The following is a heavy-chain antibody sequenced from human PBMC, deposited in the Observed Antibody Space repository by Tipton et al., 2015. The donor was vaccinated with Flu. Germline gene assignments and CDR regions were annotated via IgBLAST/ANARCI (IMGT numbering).Heavy chain of an antibody. Sequence: TLSLTCSVSGGSISSGRHHWSWIRQPAGKGLEWIGRIYTSGRTDYNPSLKSRITISVDTSNNLFSLNLSAVTAADTAVYYCARRDYSNYVSEPKNWFDPWGQGNLVTVSS. V-gene: IGHV4-61*02. CDR2: IYTSGRT. J-gene: IGHJ5*02. CDR3: ARRDYSNYVSEPKNWFDP. D-gene: IGHD4-11*01. CDR1: GGSISSGRHH.